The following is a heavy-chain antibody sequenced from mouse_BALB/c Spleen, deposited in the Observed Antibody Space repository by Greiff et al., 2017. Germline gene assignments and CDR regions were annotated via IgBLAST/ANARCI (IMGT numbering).Heavy chain of an antibody. CDR2: IYPGDGST. V-gene: IGHV1S56*01. CDR3: ARTYYDYDWYFDV. CDR1: GYTFTSYY. J-gene: IGHJ1*01. D-gene: IGHD2-4*01. Sequence: VKLVESGPELVKPGASVKMSCKASGYTFTSYYIHWVKQRPGQGLEWIGWIYPGDGSTKYNEKFKGKTTLTADKSSSTAYMLLSSLTSEDSAIYFCARTYYDYDWYFDVWGAGTTVTVSS.